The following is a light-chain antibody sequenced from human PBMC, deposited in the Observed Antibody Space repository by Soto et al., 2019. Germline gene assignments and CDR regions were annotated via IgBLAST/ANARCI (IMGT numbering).Light chain of an antibody. J-gene: IGLJ1*01. CDR3: SSYTSSSPL. CDR1: SSDVGGYNY. Sequence: SVLTQPASVSGSPGQSITISCTGTSSDVGGYNYVSWYQQHPGKAPKLMIYDVSNRPSGVSNRFSGSKFGNTASLTISGLQAEDEADYYCSSYTSSSPLFGTGTKVTVL. CDR2: DVS. V-gene: IGLV2-14*01.